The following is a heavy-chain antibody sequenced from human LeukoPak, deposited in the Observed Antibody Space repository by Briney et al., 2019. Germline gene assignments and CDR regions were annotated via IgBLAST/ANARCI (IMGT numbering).Heavy chain of an antibody. CDR3: SRFYSSGWASGAFDI. CDR1: GFTFSDYA. D-gene: IGHD3-22*01. CDR2: IRNKANGGTT. Sequence: GGSLRLSCTTSGFTFSDYAVSWVRQAPGKGREWIGFIRNKANGGTTEYAASVKGRFTISRDDSKTIAHLQMSSLKTEDTAVYYCSRFYSSGWASGAFDIWGQGTMVTVSS. J-gene: IGHJ3*02. V-gene: IGHV3-49*04.